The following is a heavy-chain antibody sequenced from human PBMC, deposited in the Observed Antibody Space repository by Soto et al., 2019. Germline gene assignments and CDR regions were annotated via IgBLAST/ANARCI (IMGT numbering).Heavy chain of an antibody. J-gene: IGHJ4*02. CDR1: GGSISSYY. Sequence: PSETLSLTCTVSGGSISSYYWSWIRQPPGKGLEWIGYIYYSGSTNYNPSLKSRVTISVDTPKNQFFLKLSSVTAADTAVYYCARSWFGESPFGYWGQGTLVTV. V-gene: IGHV4-59*01. CDR2: IYYSGST. D-gene: IGHD3-10*01. CDR3: ARSWFGESPFGY.